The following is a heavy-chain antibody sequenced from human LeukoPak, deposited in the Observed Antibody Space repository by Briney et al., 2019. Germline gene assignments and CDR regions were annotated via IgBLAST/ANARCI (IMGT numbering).Heavy chain of an antibody. Sequence: GGSLRLSRAASGFIVSSNYMSWVRQAPGKGLEWVSVIYSGGSTYYADSVKGRFTISRDNSKNTLYLQMNSLSTEDTAVYYCARSPWGITMIAEAWGQGTLVTVSS. D-gene: IGHD3-22*01. CDR1: GFIVSSNY. CDR2: IYSGGST. V-gene: IGHV3-53*01. CDR3: ARSPWGITMIAEA. J-gene: IGHJ5*02.